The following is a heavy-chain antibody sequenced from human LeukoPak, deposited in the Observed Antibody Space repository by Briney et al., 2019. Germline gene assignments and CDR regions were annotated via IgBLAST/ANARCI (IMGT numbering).Heavy chain of an antibody. CDR3: AKGLRDCTNGVCPGGY. V-gene: IGHV3-23*01. CDR2: ITGSGGST. J-gene: IGHJ4*02. Sequence: GGSLRLSCAASGFTFSSYAMSWVRQAPGKGLEWVSAITGSGGSTYYADSVKGRFTISRDNSKNTLYLQMNSLRAEDTAVYYCAKGLRDCTNGVCPGGYWGQGTLVTVSS. D-gene: IGHD2-8*01. CDR1: GFTFSSYA.